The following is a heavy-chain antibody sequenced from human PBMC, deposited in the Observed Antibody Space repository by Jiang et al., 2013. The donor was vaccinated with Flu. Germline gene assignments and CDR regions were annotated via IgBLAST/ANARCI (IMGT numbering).Heavy chain of an antibody. J-gene: IGHJ4*02. V-gene: IGHV4-4*09. CDR3: ARIPRRDNSFGFFDS. Sequence: GSGLVKPSETLSLTCSVSGASSSTDQWSWLRQPPGKGLEWIAYIHPSGFTKYNPSLMSRVTISRDTSNNQFSLKLTSVTAADTAVYFCARIPRRDNSFGFFDSWGQGTLVTVSS. CDR2: IHPSGFT. D-gene: IGHD5-18*01. CDR1: GASSSTDQ.